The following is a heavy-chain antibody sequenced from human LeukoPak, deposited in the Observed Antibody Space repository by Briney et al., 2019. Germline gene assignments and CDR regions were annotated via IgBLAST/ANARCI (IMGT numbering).Heavy chain of an antibody. Sequence: ASVKVSCKASGYTFSIFGISWVRQAPGQGLECMGWISAYNGNTNYAQKLQGRVTMTTDTSTSTAYMELRSLRSDDTAVYYCAREGGSGNDPDSGYWGQGTLVTVSS. V-gene: IGHV1-18*01. J-gene: IGHJ4*02. CDR3: AREGGSGNDPDSGY. CDR2: ISAYNGNT. D-gene: IGHD5-12*01. CDR1: GYTFSIFG.